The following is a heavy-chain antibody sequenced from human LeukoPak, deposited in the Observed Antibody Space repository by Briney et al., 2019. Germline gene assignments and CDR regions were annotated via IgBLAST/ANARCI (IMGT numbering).Heavy chain of an antibody. J-gene: IGHJ4*02. Sequence: SETLSLTCTVSGGSISSYYWSWIRQPPGKGLEWIGYIYYSGGTNYNPSLKSRVTISVDTSRNQFSLKLSSVTAADTAVYYCAREFQSYCTNGLCHYFDYWGQGTLVTVSS. V-gene: IGHV4-59*12. D-gene: IGHD2-8*01. CDR1: GGSISSYY. CDR3: AREFQSYCTNGLCHYFDY. CDR2: IYYSGGT.